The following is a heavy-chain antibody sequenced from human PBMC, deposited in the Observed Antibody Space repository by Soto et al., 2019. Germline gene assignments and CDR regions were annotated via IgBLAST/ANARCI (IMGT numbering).Heavy chain of an antibody. CDR3: ARTYCSSARCYSDY. CDR1: GYTFTSHG. J-gene: IGHJ4*02. Sequence: QVQLVQSGAEVKKPGASVKVSCKTSGYTFTSHGISWVRQAPGQGLEWMGWISPYNGNTNYAQKLQGRVTMTTDTPTSTAYMELRSLRSHDTAVYYCARTYCSSARCYSDYWSQGTLVTVFS. V-gene: IGHV1-18*04. D-gene: IGHD2-2*01. CDR2: ISPYNGNT.